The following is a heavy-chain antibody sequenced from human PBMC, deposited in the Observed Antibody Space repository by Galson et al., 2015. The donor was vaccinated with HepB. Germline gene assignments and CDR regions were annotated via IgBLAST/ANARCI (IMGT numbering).Heavy chain of an antibody. D-gene: IGHD6-13*01. CDR1: GFTFSTYS. V-gene: IGHV3-21*06. CDR2: IGSGKNSI. J-gene: IGHJ6*02. Sequence: SLRLSCAASGFTFSTYSMNWVRQAPGKGLEWVSSIGSGKNSINYADSVEGRFTISRDNAKNSLYLQMNSLRAEDTAVYYCARDSHSSSWYQGFHYYYGMDVWGQGTTVTVSS. CDR3: ARDSHSSSWYQGFHYYYGMDV.